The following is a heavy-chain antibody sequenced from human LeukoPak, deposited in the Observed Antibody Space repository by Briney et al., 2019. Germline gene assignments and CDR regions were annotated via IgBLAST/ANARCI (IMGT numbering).Heavy chain of an antibody. CDR2: ISWNSGSI. CDR3: AKGTDTAMVYYFDY. Sequence: SLRLSCAASGFTFDDYAMHWVRQAPGKGLEWVSGISWNSGSIGYADSVKGRFTISRDNAKNSLYLQMNSLRAEDMALYYCAKGTDTAMVYYFDYWGQGTLVTVSS. J-gene: IGHJ4*02. V-gene: IGHV3-9*03. D-gene: IGHD5-18*01. CDR1: GFTFDDYA.